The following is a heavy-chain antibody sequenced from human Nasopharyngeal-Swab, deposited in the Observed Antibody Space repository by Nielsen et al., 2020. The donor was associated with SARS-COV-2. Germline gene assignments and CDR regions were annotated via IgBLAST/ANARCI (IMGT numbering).Heavy chain of an antibody. V-gene: IGHV4-4*02. J-gene: IGHJ3*02. CDR2: IYHSGST. D-gene: IGHD3-10*01. CDR3: ARVGPEGTDAFDI. CDR1: GGSISSSNW. Sequence: SETLSLTCAVSGGSISSSNWWSWVRQPPGKGLEWIGEIYHSGSTNYNPSLKSRVTISVDKSKNQFSLKLSSVTAADTAVYYCARVGPEGTDAFDIWGQGTMVTVSS.